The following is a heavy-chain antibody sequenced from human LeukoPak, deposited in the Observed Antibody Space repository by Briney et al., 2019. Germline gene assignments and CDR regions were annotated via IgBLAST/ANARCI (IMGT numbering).Heavy chain of an antibody. CDR1: GGPISSYY. CDR3: ARSNYYDSTSAYLQY. CDR2: IYYSGRT. V-gene: IGHV4-59*08. J-gene: IGHJ1*01. D-gene: IGHD3-22*01. Sequence: SETLSLTCTVSGGPISSYYWSWIRQPPGKRLEWIGHIYYSGRTNYNPSLKSRVTISVDTSKNQLSLKLSSVTAADTAVYYCARSNYYDSTSAYLQYWGQGTLVTVSS.